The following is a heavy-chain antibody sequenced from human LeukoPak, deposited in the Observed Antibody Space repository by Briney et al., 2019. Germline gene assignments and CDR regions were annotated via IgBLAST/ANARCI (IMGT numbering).Heavy chain of an antibody. V-gene: IGHV3-30*02. CDR2: IRYDGSDKYDASDK. D-gene: IGHD4-11*01. CDR1: EFTFSYYG. J-gene: IGHJ4*02. Sequence: PGGSLRLSCEASEFTFSYYGMHWIRQAPGKGLEWVAFIRYDGSDKYDASDKYDADSVKGRFTISRDNSTNTLYLQMHSLRAEDTAVYYCAKDLRHVNSTDYWGQGSLVAVSS. CDR3: AKDLRHVNSTDY.